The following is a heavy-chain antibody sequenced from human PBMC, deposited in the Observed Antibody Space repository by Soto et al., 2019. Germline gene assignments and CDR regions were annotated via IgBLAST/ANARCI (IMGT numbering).Heavy chain of an antibody. D-gene: IGHD6-13*01. CDR1: GGSISSYY. CDR2: IYYSGST. Sequence: SETLSLTCTVSGGSISSYYWSWIRQPPGKGLEWIGYIYYSGSTNYNPSLKSRVTISVDTSKNQFSLKLSSVTAADTAVYYCARVRIAAAGTGWFDPWGQGTLVTVSS. V-gene: IGHV4-59*08. J-gene: IGHJ5*02. CDR3: ARVRIAAAGTGWFDP.